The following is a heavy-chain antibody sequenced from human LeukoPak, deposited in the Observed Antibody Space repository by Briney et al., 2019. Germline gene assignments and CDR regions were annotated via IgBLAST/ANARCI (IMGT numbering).Heavy chain of an antibody. CDR2: IGSGSVDK. CDR3: AKRVPLTALDC. J-gene: IGHJ4*02. D-gene: IGHD3-3*01. V-gene: IGHV3-23*01. CDR1: GFSFNIYA. Sequence: PGGSLRLSCAASGFSFNIYAMGWVRQAPGKGLEWVSVIGSGSVDKHYADTVRGRFDISRDNSKNRLFLQMNSLRVEDSGVYYCAKRVPLTALDCWGQGTLVTVSS.